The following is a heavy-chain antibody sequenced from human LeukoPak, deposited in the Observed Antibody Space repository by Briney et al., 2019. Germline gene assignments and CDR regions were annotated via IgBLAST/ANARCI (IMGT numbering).Heavy chain of an antibody. Sequence: ASVKVSCKASGGTFSSYAISWVRQAPGQGLEWMGRIIPILGIANYAQKFQGRVTITADKSTSTAYMELSSLRSEDTAVYYCARDVDYYDSSGYYPYWGQGTLVTVSS. J-gene: IGHJ4*02. V-gene: IGHV1-69*04. CDR1: GGTFSSYA. CDR3: ARDVDYYDSSGYYPY. CDR2: IIPILGIA. D-gene: IGHD3-22*01.